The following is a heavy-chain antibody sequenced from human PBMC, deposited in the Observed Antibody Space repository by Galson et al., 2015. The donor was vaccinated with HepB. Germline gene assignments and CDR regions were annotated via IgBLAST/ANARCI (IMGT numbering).Heavy chain of an antibody. V-gene: IGHV3-66*02. Sequence: SLRLSCAASGFSVSSNYMSWVRQAPGKGLEWVSVIYSGGNTYYTDSVKGRFTISRDNSKNTLYLQMNSLRAEDTAVYYCARSDTVGGDPLGYFDYWGQGTLVTVSS. CDR2: IYSGGNT. J-gene: IGHJ4*02. D-gene: IGHD2-8*02. CDR1: GFSVSSNY. CDR3: ARSDTVGGDPLGYFDY.